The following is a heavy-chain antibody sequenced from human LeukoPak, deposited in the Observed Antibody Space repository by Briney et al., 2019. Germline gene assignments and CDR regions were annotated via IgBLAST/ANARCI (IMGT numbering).Heavy chain of an antibody. J-gene: IGHJ4*02. CDR1: GGSISSSSYD. CDR2: KYYSGST. V-gene: IGHV4-39*01. CDR3: ARRGFGYCNSTSCYNFDY. Sequence: SETLSLTCTVSGGSISSSSYDWGWIRQPPGKGLEWIGIKYYSGSTYYNPSLKSRVTISVDTSKNHFSLKVRSVTAADTAVYYCARRGFGYCNSTSCYNFDYCRGGTLVTVSS. D-gene: IGHD2-2*03.